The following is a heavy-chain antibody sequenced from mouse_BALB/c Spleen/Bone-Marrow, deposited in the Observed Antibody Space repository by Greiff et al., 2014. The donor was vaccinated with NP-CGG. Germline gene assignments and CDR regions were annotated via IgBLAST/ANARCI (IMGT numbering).Heavy chain of an antibody. CDR2: ISTYYGDA. J-gene: IGHJ4*01. CDR1: GYTFTDYA. Sequence: VQLQQSGAELVRPGVSVKISCKGSGYTFTDYAMHWAKQSHAKSLEWIGVISTYYGDASYNQKFKGKATMTVDKSSSTAYMELARLTSEDSAIYYCASGNYYYAMDYWGQGTSVTVSS. CDR3: ASGNYYYAMDY. V-gene: IGHV1S137*01. D-gene: IGHD2-1*01.